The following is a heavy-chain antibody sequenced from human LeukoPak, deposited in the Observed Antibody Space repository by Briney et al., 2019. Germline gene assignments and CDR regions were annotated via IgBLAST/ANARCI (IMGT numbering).Heavy chain of an antibody. D-gene: IGHD6-13*01. Sequence: GRSLRLSCAASGFTFDDYAMHWVRQAPGKGLEWVSGISWNSGSIGYADSVKGRFTISRDNAKNSLYLQMNSLRAEDTAVYYCARDGLAAAGPDYWGQGTLVTVSS. CDR3: ARDGLAAAGPDY. CDR1: GFTFDDYA. CDR2: ISWNSGSI. V-gene: IGHV3-9*01. J-gene: IGHJ4*02.